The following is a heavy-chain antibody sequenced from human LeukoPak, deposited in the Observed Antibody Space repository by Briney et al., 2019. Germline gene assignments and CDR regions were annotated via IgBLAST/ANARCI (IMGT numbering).Heavy chain of an antibody. Sequence: GGSLRLSCSASGFTFDDYAMHWVRQAPGKGLEWVSSITWNSGSIGYADSVKGRFTISRDNAKNSLYLQMNSLRAEDTAVYYCARALDEGARFDYWGQGTLVTVSS. CDR1: GFTFDDYA. J-gene: IGHJ4*02. CDR3: ARALDEGARFDY. CDR2: ITWNSGSI. V-gene: IGHV3-9*01.